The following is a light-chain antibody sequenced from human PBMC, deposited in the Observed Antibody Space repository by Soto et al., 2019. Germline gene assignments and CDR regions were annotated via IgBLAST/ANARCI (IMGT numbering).Light chain of an antibody. Sequence: DIVVAQAPASLTVSPGERATVNCTSSQSVFYSSSNKNYLAWYQQKSGQPPRLLIYDASTRATGFPARFSGSGSGTEFTLTISSLQSEDFAVYYCQQYNNWPLTFGEGTKADI. V-gene: IGKV3D-15*01. CDR2: DAS. CDR1: QSVFYSSSNKNY. CDR3: QQYNNWPLT. J-gene: IGKJ4*01.